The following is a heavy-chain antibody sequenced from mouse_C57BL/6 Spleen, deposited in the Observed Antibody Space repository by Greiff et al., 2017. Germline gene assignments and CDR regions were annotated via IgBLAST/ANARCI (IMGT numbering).Heavy chain of an antibody. CDR2: LDPNSGGT. CDR1: GYTFTSYW. J-gene: IGHJ1*03. V-gene: IGHV1-72*01. Sequence: VQLQQSGAELVKPGASVKLSCKASGYTFTSYWMPWVKQRPGRGLAWIGRLDPNSGGTKYNEKFKSKATLTVDKPSSTAYMQLSSLTSEDAAVYYCARGDWEGYFDVWGTGTTVTVSS. D-gene: IGHD4-1*01. CDR3: ARGDWEGYFDV.